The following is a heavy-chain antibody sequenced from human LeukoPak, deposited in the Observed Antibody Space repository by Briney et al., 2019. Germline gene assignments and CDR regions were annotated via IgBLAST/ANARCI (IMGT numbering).Heavy chain of an antibody. CDR3: ARGRGDY. CDR1: GGSISSSSYY. D-gene: IGHD5-12*01. CDR2: IYYSGST. Sequence: SETLSLTCTVSGGSISSSSYYWGWIRQPPGKGLEWIGSIYYSGSTYYNPSLKSRVTISVDTSKNQFSLKLSSVTAADTAVYYCARGRGDYWGQGTLVTVSS. J-gene: IGHJ4*02. V-gene: IGHV4-39*01.